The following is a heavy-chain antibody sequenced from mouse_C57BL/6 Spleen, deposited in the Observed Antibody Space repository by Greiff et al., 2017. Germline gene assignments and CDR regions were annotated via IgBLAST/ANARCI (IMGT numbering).Heavy chain of an antibody. Sequence: VQLKESGPGLVKPSQSLSLTCSVTGYSITSGYYWNWIRQFPGNKLEWMGYISYDGSNNYNPSLKNRISITRDTSKNQFFLKLNSVTTEDTATYYCARGDYYSNLMDYWGQGTSVTVSS. CDR1: GYSITSGYY. J-gene: IGHJ4*01. V-gene: IGHV3-6*01. CDR3: ARGDYYSNLMDY. D-gene: IGHD2-5*01. CDR2: ISYDGSN.